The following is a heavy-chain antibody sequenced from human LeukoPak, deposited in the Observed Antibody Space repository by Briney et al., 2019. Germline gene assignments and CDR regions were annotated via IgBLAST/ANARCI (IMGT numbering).Heavy chain of an antibody. J-gene: IGHJ4*02. D-gene: IGHD2-2*01. CDR1: GYTFTDYY. Sequence: ASVKVSCKASGYTFTDYYLHWVRRAPGQGFEWMGWINPNSGDTNYAQKFQGRVTMTRDTSISTAHMEMSRPRSDDTAVYYCARANFLYCSSTTCLFDYWGRGTLVTVSS. CDR2: INPNSGDT. V-gene: IGHV1-2*02. CDR3: ARANFLYCSSTTCLFDY.